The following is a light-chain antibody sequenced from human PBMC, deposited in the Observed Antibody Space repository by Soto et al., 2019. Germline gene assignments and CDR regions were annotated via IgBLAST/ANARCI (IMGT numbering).Light chain of an antibody. V-gene: IGKV1-39*01. CDR2: GAS. J-gene: IGKJ2*01. CDR1: LSISTE. CDR3: QQSYTTPRT. Sequence: DIQMTQSPSSLSASVGDRVTITCRASLSISTELNWYQQKPGKAPKVLIFGASSLQSGVPSRFSGRGSGTDFTLTISNLQPEDFATYYCQQSYTTPRTFGQWTKLELK.